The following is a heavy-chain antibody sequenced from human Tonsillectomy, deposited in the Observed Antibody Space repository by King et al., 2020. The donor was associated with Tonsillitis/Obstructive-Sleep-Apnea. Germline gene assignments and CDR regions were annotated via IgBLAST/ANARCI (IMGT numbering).Heavy chain of an antibody. CDR3: AGQNLWGYYFDY. CDR2: INHSGST. D-gene: IGHD7-27*01. J-gene: IGHJ4*02. CDR1: GGSFSGYN. V-gene: IGHV4-34*01. Sequence: VQLQQWGAGLLKPSETLSLTCAVYGGSFSGYNWTWIRQPPGKGLEWIGEINHSGSTTYDPSLKSRVTISRDTSKNQFSLKLISVTAADTAVYYCAGQNLWGYYFDYWGQGTPVTVSS.